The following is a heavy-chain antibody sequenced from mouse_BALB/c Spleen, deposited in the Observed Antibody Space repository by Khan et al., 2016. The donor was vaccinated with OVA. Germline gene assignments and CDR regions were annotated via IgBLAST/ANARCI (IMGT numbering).Heavy chain of an antibody. J-gene: IGHJ2*01. V-gene: IGHV3-6*02. Sequence: EVQLQESGPGLVKPSQSLSLTCSVTGYSIISGYYWNWIRQFSGNKLEWMGYISYDGSNNYNPSLKNRISITRDTSKNQFFLKLNSVTTEDTATYYCARDYFGNYYFDYGGQGTTLTVSS. D-gene: IGHD2-1*01. CDR1: GYSIISGYY. CDR2: ISYDGSN. CDR3: ARDYFGNYYFDY.